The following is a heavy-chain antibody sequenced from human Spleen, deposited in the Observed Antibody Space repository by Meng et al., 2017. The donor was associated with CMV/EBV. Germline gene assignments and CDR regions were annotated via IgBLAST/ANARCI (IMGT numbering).Heavy chain of an antibody. Sequence: SETLSLTCNVSGGSVRTGSHCWSWIRQPPGKRLEWIGYVYYSGSTNYNPTLRSRVTVSLDTSKNQFSLKLTPVIAADTAMYYCARAYYDSTGSYYGLDVWGHGTTVTVSS. CDR1: GGSVRTGSHC. V-gene: IGHV4-61*01. D-gene: IGHD3-22*01. J-gene: IGHJ6*02. CDR2: VYYSGST. CDR3: ARAYYDSTGSYYGLDV.